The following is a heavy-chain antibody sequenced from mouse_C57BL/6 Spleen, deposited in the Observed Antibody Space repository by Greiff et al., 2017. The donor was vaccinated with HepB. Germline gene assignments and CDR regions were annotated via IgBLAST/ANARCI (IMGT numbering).Heavy chain of an antibody. CDR3: ARSGEGPTTVVAGDY. D-gene: IGHD1-1*01. CDR2: IYPGDGDT. J-gene: IGHJ2*01. CDR1: GYAFSSSW. V-gene: IGHV1-82*01. Sequence: QVQLKESGPELVKPGASVKISCKASGYAFSSSWMNWVKQRPGKGLEWIGRIYPGDGDTNYNGKFKGKATLTADKSSSTAYMQLSSLTSEDSAVYFCARSGEGPTTVVAGDYWGQGTTLTVSS.